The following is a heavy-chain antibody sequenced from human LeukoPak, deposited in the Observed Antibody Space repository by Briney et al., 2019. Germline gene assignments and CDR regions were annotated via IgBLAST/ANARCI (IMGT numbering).Heavy chain of an antibody. Sequence: GGSLRLSCAASGFTFSNYGVSWVRQAPGKGLEWVSAISGSGGSTYYADSVKGRFTISRDNAKNSLYLQMNSLRAEDTAVYYCAREMLAAVAAQSWGQGTLVTVSS. V-gene: IGHV3-23*01. D-gene: IGHD6-19*01. J-gene: IGHJ5*02. CDR1: GFTFSNYG. CDR2: ISGSGGST. CDR3: AREMLAAVAAQS.